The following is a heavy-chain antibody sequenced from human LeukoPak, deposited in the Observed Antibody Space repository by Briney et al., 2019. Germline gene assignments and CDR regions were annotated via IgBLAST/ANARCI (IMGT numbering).Heavy chain of an antibody. CDR3: AIASARSGDYVGLY. Sequence: PGGSLRLSCAASGFTFSNYGILWVRQAPGKGLVWVALIWYGGSNKFYADSVKGRFTISRDNAKNTLCLQRNSLRADDTAVYYGAIASARSGDYVGLYWGQGTLVTVSS. V-gene: IGHV3-33*03. CDR1: GFTFSNYG. J-gene: IGHJ4*02. D-gene: IGHD4-17*01. CDR2: IWYGGSNK.